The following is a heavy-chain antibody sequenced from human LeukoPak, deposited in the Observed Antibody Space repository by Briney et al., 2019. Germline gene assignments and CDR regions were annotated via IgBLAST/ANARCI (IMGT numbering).Heavy chain of an antibody. Sequence: ASVKVSCKASGYTFTNYYMHWVRQAPGQGLEWMGLINPTGTSTNYAQKFRGRVTMTRGTSTTTAYMELRSLRSDDAAVYYCARVPPSAHQLLSSDYWGQGTQVTVSS. J-gene: IGHJ4*02. CDR3: ARVPPSAHQLLSSDY. D-gene: IGHD2-2*01. CDR1: GYTFTNYY. V-gene: IGHV1-46*01. CDR2: INPTGTST.